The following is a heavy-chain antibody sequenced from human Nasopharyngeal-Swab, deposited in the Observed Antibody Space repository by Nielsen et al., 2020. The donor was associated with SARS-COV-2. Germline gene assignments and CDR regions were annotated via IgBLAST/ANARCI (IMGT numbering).Heavy chain of an antibody. Sequence: RQAPGKGLEWIGYIYYSGSTYYNPSLKSRVTISVDTSKNQFSLKLSSVTAADTAVYYCARVFWGYCSSTSCSNYYYYYYMDVWGKGTTVTVPS. CDR3: ARVFWGYCSSTSCSNYYYYYYMDV. CDR2: IYYSGST. D-gene: IGHD2-2*01. V-gene: IGHV4-31*02. J-gene: IGHJ6*03.